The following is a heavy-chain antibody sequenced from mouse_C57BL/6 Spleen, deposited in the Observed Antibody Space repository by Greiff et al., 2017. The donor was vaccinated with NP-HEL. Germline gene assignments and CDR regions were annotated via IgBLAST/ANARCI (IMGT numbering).Heavy chain of an antibody. CDR1: GYTFTSYR. V-gene: IGHV1-52*01. D-gene: IGHD2-2*01. J-gene: IGHJ2*01. CDR2: IDPSDSET. CDR3: ARGVTTPGHY. Sequence: QVQLQQPGAELVRPGSSVKLSCKASGYTFTSYRMHWVKQRPIQGLEWIGNIDPSDSETHYNQKFKDKATLTVDKSSSTAYMQLSSLTSEDSAVYYCARGVTTPGHYWGQGTTLTVSS.